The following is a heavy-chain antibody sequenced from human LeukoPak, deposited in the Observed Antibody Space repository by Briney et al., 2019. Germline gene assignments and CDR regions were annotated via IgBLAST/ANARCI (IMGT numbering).Heavy chain of an antibody. J-gene: IGHJ6*03. Sequence: GGSLRLSCAASGFTLSSYAMHWVRQAPGKGLEYLSAISGSGRSTYYADSVMGRFTISRDTSKNTLYLQMGSLRVEDMAVYYCARRFGELLNYMDVWGQGTTVTVSS. V-gene: IGHV3-64*02. D-gene: IGHD3-10*01. CDR3: ARRFGELLNYMDV. CDR1: GFTLSSYA. CDR2: ISGSGRST.